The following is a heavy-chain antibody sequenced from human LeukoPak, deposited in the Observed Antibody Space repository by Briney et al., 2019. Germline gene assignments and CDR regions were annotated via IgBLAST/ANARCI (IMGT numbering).Heavy chain of an antibody. CDR1: GYTLTNHY. Sequence: ASVKVSCQASGYTLTNHYIHWVRQAPGHGLEWMGIMNPSGGSTSYPQKFQGRVTMTRDTSTSTVYIALSSLRSEDTAVYYCARDRVSGGYVTFDYWGQGTLVTVSS. J-gene: IGHJ4*02. D-gene: IGHD5-12*01. CDR3: ARDRVSGGYVTFDY. V-gene: IGHV1-46*01. CDR2: MNPSGGST.